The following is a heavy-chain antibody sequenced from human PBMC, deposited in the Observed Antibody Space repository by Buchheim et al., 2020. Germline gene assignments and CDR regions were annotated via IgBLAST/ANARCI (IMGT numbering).Heavy chain of an antibody. CDR1: GFTFSNFA. D-gene: IGHD3-22*01. Sequence: QVQVVESGGGVVQPGRSLRLSCAASGFTFSNFAMHWVRQAPGKGLEWVAVISYDGSNKFYADSVRGRFTISRDNSMNTLYLQMNSLRPGDTAVYYWARVSADSISFYFPFDYWGQGTL. CDR3: ARVSADSISFYFPFDY. CDR2: ISYDGSNK. V-gene: IGHV3-30-3*01. J-gene: IGHJ4*02.